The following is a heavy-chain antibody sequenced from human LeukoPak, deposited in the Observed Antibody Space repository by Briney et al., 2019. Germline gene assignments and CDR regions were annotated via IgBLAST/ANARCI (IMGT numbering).Heavy chain of an antibody. V-gene: IGHV3-66*03. CDR2: IYSDNT. CDR3: ASSIAAAGPLAYFDY. J-gene: IGHJ4*02. Sequence: GGSLRLSCTVSGFTVSSNSMSWVRQAPGKGLEWVSFIYSDNTHYSDSVKGRFTISRDNSKNTLYLQMNSLRAEDTAVYYCASSIAAAGPLAYFDYWGQGTLVTVSS. CDR1: GFTVSSNS. D-gene: IGHD6-13*01.